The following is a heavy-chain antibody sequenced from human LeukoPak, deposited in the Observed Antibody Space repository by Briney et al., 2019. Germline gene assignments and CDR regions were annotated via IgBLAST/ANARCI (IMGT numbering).Heavy chain of an antibody. J-gene: IGHJ4*02. D-gene: IGHD4/OR15-4a*01. CDR2: INHSGST. CDR1: GGSFSGYY. Sequence: SETLSLTCAVYGGSFSGYYWSWIRQPPGKGLEWIGEINHSGSTNYNPSLKSRVTISVDTSKNQFSLNLKSVTAADTAVYYCARMNSDSGAFDYWGQGTLVAVSS. CDR3: ARMNSDSGAFDY. V-gene: IGHV4-34*01.